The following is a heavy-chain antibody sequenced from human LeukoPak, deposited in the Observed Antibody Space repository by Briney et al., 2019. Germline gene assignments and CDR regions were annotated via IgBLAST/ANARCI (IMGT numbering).Heavy chain of an antibody. CDR2: IGTAGDT. D-gene: IGHD1-26*01. CDR3: ARAGVGATGDDALDI. V-gene: IGHV3-13*01. CDR1: GFTFSSYD. Sequence: GGSLRLSCAASGFTFSSYDMHWVRQATGKGLEWVSAIGTAGDTYYPGSVKGRFTISRENAKNSLYLQMNSLRAGDTAVYYCARAGVGATGDDALDIWGQGTMVTVSS. J-gene: IGHJ3*02.